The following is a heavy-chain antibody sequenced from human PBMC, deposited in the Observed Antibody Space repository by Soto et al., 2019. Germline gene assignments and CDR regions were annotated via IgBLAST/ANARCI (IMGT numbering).Heavy chain of an antibody. CDR3: ARRRYADWAFDY. D-gene: IGHD3-9*01. CDR1: GGSIRGYY. V-gene: IGHV4-59*08. J-gene: IGHJ4*02. CDR2: IYYSGST. Sequence: SETLSLTCFVSGGSIRGYYRSWVRQPPGKGLEWIGYIYYSGSTTYNSSLKGRVTMSVDTSKNQFPLELSSVTAADTAVYYCARRRYADWAFDYWGQGTLVTVSS.